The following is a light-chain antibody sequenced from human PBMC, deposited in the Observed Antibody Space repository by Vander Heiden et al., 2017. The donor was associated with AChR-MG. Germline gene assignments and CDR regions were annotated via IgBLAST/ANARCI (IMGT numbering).Light chain of an antibody. CDR1: KLGDKY. J-gene: IGLJ2*01. CDR2: QDN. CDR3: QAWDSSTVV. V-gene: IGLV3-1*01. Sequence: SYELTQPPSVSVSPGQTASITCSGHKLGDKYACWYQQRPGQSPVLVIHQDNKRPSGIPERFSGSNSGNTATLTISGTQAMDEADYYCQAWDSSTVVFGGGTKLTVL.